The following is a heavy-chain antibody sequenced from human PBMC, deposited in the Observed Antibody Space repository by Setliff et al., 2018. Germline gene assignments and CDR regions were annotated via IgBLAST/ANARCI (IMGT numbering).Heavy chain of an antibody. V-gene: IGHV1-2*02. CDR2: IDPKSGRT. J-gene: IGHJ4*02. CDR3: AKQGDLAFDY. CDR1: GYPFAGYY. D-gene: IGHD3-16*01. Sequence: ASVKVSCKTSGYPFAGYYIYWMRQAPGQGPEWMGWIDPKSGRTKYAVKFQGRVTMTRDTSINTIYMEVSSLTSHDTAMYYCAKQGDLAFDYWGQGTQVTVSS.